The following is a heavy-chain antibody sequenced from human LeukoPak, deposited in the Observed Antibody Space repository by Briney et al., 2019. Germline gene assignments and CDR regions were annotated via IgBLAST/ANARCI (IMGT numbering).Heavy chain of an antibody. CDR3: ARLYCTNGVCYGLSFDY. CDR2: ISYDGSNK. D-gene: IGHD2-8*01. CDR1: GFTFSSYG. J-gene: IGHJ4*02. V-gene: IGHV3-30*03. Sequence: GGSLRLSCAASGFTFSSYGMHWVRQAPGKGLEWVAVISYDGSNKYYADSVKGRFTISRDNSKNTLYLQMNSLRAEDTAVYYCARLYCTNGVCYGLSFDYWGQGTLVTVSS.